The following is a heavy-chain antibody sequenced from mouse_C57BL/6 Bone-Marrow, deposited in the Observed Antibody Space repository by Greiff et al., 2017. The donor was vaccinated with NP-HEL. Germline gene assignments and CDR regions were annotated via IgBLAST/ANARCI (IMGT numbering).Heavy chain of an antibody. J-gene: IGHJ3*01. CDR3: ARQSGNYESWFAY. CDR1: GFTFSDYG. Sequence: EVMLVESGGGLVQPGGSLKLSCAASGFTFSDYGMAWVRQAPRKGPEWVAFISNLAYSIYYADTVTGRFTISRENAKNTLYLEMSSLRSEDTAMYYCARQSGNYESWFAYWGQGTLVTVSA. D-gene: IGHD2-1*01. V-gene: IGHV5-15*01. CDR2: ISNLAYSI.